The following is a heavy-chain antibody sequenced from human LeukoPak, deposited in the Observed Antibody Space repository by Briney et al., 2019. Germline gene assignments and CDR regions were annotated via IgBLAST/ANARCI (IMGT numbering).Heavy chain of an antibody. V-gene: IGHV3-7*03. D-gene: IGHD3-22*01. CDR1: GFTFSSYW. CDR2: IKQDGSEK. CDR3: ARDDRKVYYYYGMDV. J-gene: IGHJ6*02. Sequence: GGSLRLSCAASGFTFSSYWMSWVRQAPGKGLEWVANIKQDGSEKYYVDSVKGRFTISRDNAKNSLYLQMNSLRAEDTAVYYCARDDRKVYYYYGMDVWGQGTTVTVSS.